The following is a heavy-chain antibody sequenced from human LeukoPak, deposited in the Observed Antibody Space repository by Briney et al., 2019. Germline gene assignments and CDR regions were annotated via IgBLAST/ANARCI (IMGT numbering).Heavy chain of an antibody. V-gene: IGHV4-34*01. D-gene: IGHD6-19*01. J-gene: IGHJ4*02. Sequence: SETLYLTCAVYDGSFSGYYWSWIRQPPGKGLEWIGEINHSGSTYYNPSLKSRVTISVDTSKNQFSLKLSSVTAADTAVYYCAREWSGVAGIPSYWGQGTLVTVSS. CDR3: AREWSGVAGIPSY. CDR2: INHSGST. CDR1: DGSFSGYY.